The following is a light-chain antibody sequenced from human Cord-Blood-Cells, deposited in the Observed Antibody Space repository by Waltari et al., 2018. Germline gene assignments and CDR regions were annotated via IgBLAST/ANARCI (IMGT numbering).Light chain of an antibody. V-gene: IGLV2-14*01. CDR2: AVS. J-gene: IGLJ3*02. CDR1: SSDVGGYNH. Sequence: QSALTQPASVSGSPGQSITISCTATSSDVGGYNHVPWYQQYPGKAPNLMIYAVSKRPSGVSNRFSGSKSGNTASLTISGLQAEDEADYYCSSYTSSSTWVFGGGTKLTVL. CDR3: SSYTSSSTWV.